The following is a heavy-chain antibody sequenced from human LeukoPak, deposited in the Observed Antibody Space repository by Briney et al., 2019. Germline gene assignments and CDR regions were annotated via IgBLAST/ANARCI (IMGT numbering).Heavy chain of an antibody. D-gene: IGHD3-22*01. Sequence: PSETLSLTCTVSGGAISRSHYYWRWMRQPPGKGLEWIGSIYYSGSTYYDPSLKSRVTISVDTSKNQFSLKLSSVTAADTAVYYCAILPATDTYYYDRSGYYRPGVHWGQGTLVTVSS. CDR3: AILPATDTYYYDRSGYYRPGVH. J-gene: IGHJ4*02. V-gene: IGHV4-39*07. CDR2: IYYSGST. CDR1: GGAISRSHYY.